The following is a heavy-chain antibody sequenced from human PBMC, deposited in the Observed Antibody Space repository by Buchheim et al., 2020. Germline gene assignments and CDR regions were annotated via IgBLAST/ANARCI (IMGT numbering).Heavy chain of an antibody. CDR3: AKDLYSNYFDY. V-gene: IGHV3-48*01. CDR2: ISSSSSTI. J-gene: IGHJ4*02. D-gene: IGHD4-11*01. Sequence: EVQLVESGGGLVQPGGSLRLSCAASGFTFSSYSMNWVRQAPGKGLEWVSYISSSSSTIYYADSVKGRFTISRDNSKNTLYLQMNSLRAEDTAVYYCAKDLYSNYFDYWGQGTL. CDR1: GFTFSSYS.